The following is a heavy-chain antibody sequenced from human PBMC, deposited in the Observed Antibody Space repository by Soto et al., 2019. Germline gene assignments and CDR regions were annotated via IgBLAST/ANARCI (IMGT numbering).Heavy chain of an antibody. Sequence: QVQLVQSGAEEKKPGASVNVSCTASGYTFTSYAMHWVRQAPGQRLEWMGWINAGNGNTKYSQKFQGRVTIARDTSASTAYMGLNSLRSEDTAVYYCARDRSVVVTAIPWGMDVWGQGTTVTVSS. D-gene: IGHD2-21*02. CDR2: INAGNGNT. V-gene: IGHV1-3*05. CDR3: ARDRSVVVTAIPWGMDV. CDR1: GYTFTSYA. J-gene: IGHJ6*02.